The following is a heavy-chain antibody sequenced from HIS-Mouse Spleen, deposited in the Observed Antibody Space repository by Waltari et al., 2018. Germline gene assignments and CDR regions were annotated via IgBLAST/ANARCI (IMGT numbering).Heavy chain of an antibody. Sequence: EVQLVESGGGLVQPGGSVRLSCSASGFTFSTYWLSWVGQAPGKGLEWVANIKQDGSEKYYVDSVKGRFTISRDNAKNSLYLQMNSLRAEDTAVYYCARVSWGEVTFWGQGTLVTVSS. CDR3: ARVSWGEVTF. V-gene: IGHV3-7*01. CDR2: IKQDGSEK. CDR1: GFTFSTYW. D-gene: IGHD7-27*01. J-gene: IGHJ4*02.